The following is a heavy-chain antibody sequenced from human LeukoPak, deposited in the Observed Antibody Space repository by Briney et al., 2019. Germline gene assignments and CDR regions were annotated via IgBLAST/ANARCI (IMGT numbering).Heavy chain of an antibody. V-gene: IGHV3-30*04. CDR3: ARALGIAALDV. J-gene: IGHJ6*04. CDR2: IAFDGTNT. Sequence: GGSLRLSCAASGFTFNSYAFHWVRQAPGKGLQWVAVIAFDGTNTHYADSVKGRFTISRDNAKNSLYLQMNSLRAEDTAVYYCARALGIAALDVWGKGTTVTVSS. D-gene: IGHD6-13*01. CDR1: GFTFNSYA.